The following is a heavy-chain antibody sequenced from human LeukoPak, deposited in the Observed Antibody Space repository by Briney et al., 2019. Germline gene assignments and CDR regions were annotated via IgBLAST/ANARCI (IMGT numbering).Heavy chain of an antibody. J-gene: IGHJ3*02. CDR1: GFTFSSYW. V-gene: IGHV3-7*01. D-gene: IGHD6-13*01. CDR2: IKQDGSEK. CDR3: ARALWLYSSSWTLGGFDI. Sequence: GGSLRLSCAASGFTFSSYWMSWVRQAPGKGLEWVANIKQDGSEKYYVDSVKGRFTISRFNAKNSLYLQMHSLRAEDTAVYYCARALWLYSSSWTLGGFDIWGQGTMVTVSS.